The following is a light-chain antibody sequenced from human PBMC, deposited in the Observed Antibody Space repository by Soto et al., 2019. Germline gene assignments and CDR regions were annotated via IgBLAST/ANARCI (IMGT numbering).Light chain of an antibody. J-gene: IGLJ1*01. CDR1: SSDVGGYNY. CDR3: CSYTTRSTYV. Sequence: QSALTQPASVSGSPGQSIAISCTGTSSDVGGYNYVSWYQQHPGKAPKLMIYDVNNRPSGVSNRFSGSKSGNTASLTISGLQAEDEAEYYCCSYTTRSTYVFGTGTKLTVL. V-gene: IGLV2-14*03. CDR2: DVN.